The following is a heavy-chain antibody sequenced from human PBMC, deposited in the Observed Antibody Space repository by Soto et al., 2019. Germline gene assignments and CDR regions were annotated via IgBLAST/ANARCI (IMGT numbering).Heavy chain of an antibody. D-gene: IGHD1-1*01. Sequence: HPGGSLRLSCAASGFTFSNYAMHWVRQALGKGLEWVALTSYDGNNEYYTDSVKGRFTISRDNSKNTLFLQMNSPRPEDTAVYYCAKDKGVFNWATSYFDHWGQGALVTVSS. CDR2: TSYDGNNE. V-gene: IGHV3-30*18. CDR1: GFTFSNYA. J-gene: IGHJ4*02. CDR3: AKDKGVFNWATSYFDH.